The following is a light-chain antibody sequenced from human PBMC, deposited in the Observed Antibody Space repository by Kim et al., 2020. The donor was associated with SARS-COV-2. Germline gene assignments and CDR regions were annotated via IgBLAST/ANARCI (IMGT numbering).Light chain of an antibody. V-gene: IGKV1-5*03. CDR2: QGS. CDR1: QSVLTW. J-gene: IGKJ2*01. CDR3: QQYNRHPYT. Sequence: DIQMTQSPSTLSASIGDRVTITCRASQSVLTWLAWYQQKPGKAPQLLIYQGSSLQSGAPSRFSGSGSGTEFTLTISSLQPDDVAIYYCQQYNRHPYTFGQGTKLEI.